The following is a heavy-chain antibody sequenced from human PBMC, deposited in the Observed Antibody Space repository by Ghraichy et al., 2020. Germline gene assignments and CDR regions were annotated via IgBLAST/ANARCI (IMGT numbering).Heavy chain of an antibody. CDR3: ARRASHVYSGYPKYYFDY. CDR1: GGSISSSTYN. J-gene: IGHJ4*02. D-gene: IGHD5-12*01. V-gene: IGHV4-39*01. Sequence: ETLSLTCTVSGGSISSSTYNWGWIRQPPGKGLEWIGSIYYSGSTYYNPSHKSRVTISVDTSKNQFSLKLSSVTAADTAVYYCARRASHVYSGYPKYYFDYWGQGTLVTVSS. CDR2: IYYSGST.